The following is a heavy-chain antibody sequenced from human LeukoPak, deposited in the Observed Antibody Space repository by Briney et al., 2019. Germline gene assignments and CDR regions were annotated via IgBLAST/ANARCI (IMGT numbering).Heavy chain of an antibody. D-gene: IGHD3-22*01. V-gene: IGHV4-34*01. J-gene: IGHJ6*02. CDR3: ARAQRITMIVVVPAGYGMDV. CDR1: GGSFSGYY. CDR2: TNHSGST. Sequence: SETLSLTCAVYGGSFSGYYWSWIRQPPGKGLEWIGETNHSGSTNYNPSLKSRVTISVDTSKNQFSLKLSSVTAADTAVYYCARAQRITMIVVVPAGYGMDVWGQGTTVTVSS.